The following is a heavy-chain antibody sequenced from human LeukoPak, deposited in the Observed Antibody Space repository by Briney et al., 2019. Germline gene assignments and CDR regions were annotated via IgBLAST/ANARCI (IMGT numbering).Heavy chain of an antibody. V-gene: IGHV4-59*01. Sequence: PSETLSLTCTVSGGSITSYYWSWIRQPPGKGLEWIGYIYYSGSTNYNPSLKSRVTISVGTSKNQFSLKLTSVTAADTAVYYCARTTYHYDSSAYYSGYFDYWGQGTLVTVSS. J-gene: IGHJ4*02. D-gene: IGHD3-22*01. CDR1: GGSITSYY. CDR3: ARTTYHYDSSAYYSGYFDY. CDR2: IYYSGST.